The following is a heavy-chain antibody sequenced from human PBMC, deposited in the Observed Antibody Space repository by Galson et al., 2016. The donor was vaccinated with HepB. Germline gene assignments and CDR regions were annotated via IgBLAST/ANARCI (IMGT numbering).Heavy chain of an antibody. CDR2: ISYDGGAK. Sequence: SLRLSCAASGFTLSDYGMHWVRQAPGKGLEWVAVISYDGGAKYYADSVKGRFTISRDNSKNTLYLQMTSLSAEDTAVYYCAKQGEVYDISTGYFDYWGQGTLVGVSS. CDR1: GFTLSDYG. CDR3: AKQGEVYDISTGYFDY. J-gene: IGHJ4*02. V-gene: IGHV3-30*18. D-gene: IGHD3-9*01.